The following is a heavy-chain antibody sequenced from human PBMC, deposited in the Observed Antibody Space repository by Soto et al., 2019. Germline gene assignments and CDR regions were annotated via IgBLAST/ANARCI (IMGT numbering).Heavy chain of an antibody. Sequence: SVKVPCKASGGTFSSYTISWVRQAPGQGLEWMGRIIPILGIANYAQKFQGRVTITADKSTSTAYMELSSLRSEDTAVYYCAQLIVVPAAMGDAFDIWGQGTMVTVSS. J-gene: IGHJ3*02. CDR2: IIPILGIA. CDR3: AQLIVVPAAMGDAFDI. CDR1: GGTFSSYT. V-gene: IGHV1-69*02. D-gene: IGHD2-2*01.